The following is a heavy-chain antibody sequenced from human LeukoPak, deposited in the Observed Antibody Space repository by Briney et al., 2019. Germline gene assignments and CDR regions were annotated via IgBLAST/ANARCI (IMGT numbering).Heavy chain of an antibody. CDR3: AWELTKRYDS. J-gene: IGHJ4*02. V-gene: IGHV3-30-3*01. CDR2: ISHDGGYQ. D-gene: IGHD5-24*01. CDR1: GFTFSSHD. Sequence: GGSLRLSCAASGFTFSSHDMHWVRQAPGEGLKWVAVISHDGGYQDYADSVKGRFTISRDNPRNTLYLQMNSLRSKDTAVYYCAWELTKRYDSWGQGTLVTVSS.